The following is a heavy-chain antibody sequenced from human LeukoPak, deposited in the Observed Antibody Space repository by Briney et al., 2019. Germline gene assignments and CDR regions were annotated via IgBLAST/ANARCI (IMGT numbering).Heavy chain of an antibody. CDR3: APSGSYRSYFDY. Sequence: PGGSLRLSCAASGFTFSSYAMSWVRQAPGKGLEWVSAISGSGGSTYYADSVKGRFTISRDNSKNTLYLQMNSLRAEDTAVYYCAPSGSYRSYFDYWGQGTLVTVSS. CDR2: ISGSGGST. CDR1: GFTFSSYA. J-gene: IGHJ4*02. D-gene: IGHD1-26*01. V-gene: IGHV3-23*01.